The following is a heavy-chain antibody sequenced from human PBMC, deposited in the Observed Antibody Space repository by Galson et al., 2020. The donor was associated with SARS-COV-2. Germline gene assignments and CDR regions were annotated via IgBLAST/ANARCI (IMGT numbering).Heavy chain of an antibody. Sequence: SETLSLTCTVSGYSVSTTNYWGWARQPPGGGREGMGSGYPSGTTYYNPPLKSRVHISVDTYKNQFSMRLDSVTAADTALYYCARQGVIVLVTVPGWYFDLWGRGTLVTVSS. D-gene: IGHD3-22*01. CDR2: GYPSGTT. V-gene: IGHV4-38-2*02. CDR3: ARQGVIVLVTVPGWYFDL. J-gene: IGHJ2*01. CDR1: GYSVSTTNY.